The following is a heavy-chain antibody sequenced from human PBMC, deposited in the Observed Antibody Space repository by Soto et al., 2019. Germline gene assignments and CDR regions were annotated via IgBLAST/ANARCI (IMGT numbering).Heavy chain of an antibody. CDR2: ISRSANST. J-gene: IGHJ4*02. Sequence: EVQVLESGGGLAQPGRSLRLSCAVSGLSFSSYAMTWVRQSPGKGLEWVSSISRSANSTYSADSVRGRFTISRDNSKNTLYLQMNRLRAEDTAVDYCAKDAKILDWLPTSYYFDFWGQGTLVTVSS. CDR3: AKDAKILDWLPTSYYFDF. D-gene: IGHD3-9*01. CDR1: GLSFSSYA. V-gene: IGHV3-23*01.